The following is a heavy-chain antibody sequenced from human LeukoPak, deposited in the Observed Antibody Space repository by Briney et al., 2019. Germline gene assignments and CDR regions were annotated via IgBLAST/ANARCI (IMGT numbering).Heavy chain of an antibody. Sequence: GSSVKVSCKASGGTFSSYAISWVRQAPGQGLEWMGGIIPIFGTANYAQKLQGRVTMTTDTSTSTAYMELRSLRSDDTAVYYCARDWTLPRNIVVVPATLDYWGQGTLVTVSS. D-gene: IGHD2-2*01. CDR1: GGTFSSYA. CDR3: ARDWTLPRNIVVVPATLDY. CDR2: IIPIFGTA. V-gene: IGHV1-69*05. J-gene: IGHJ4*02.